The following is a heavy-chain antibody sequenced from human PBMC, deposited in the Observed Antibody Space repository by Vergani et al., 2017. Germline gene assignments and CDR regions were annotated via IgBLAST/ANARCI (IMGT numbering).Heavy chain of an antibody. J-gene: IGHJ3*02. CDR3: AKESGSQGYAFDI. CDR2: SRGSGGST. CDR1: GFTFSSYA. Sequence: EVQLLESGGGLVQPGGSLRLSCAASGFTFSSYAMSWVRQAPGKGLAWVSASRGSGGSTYYADSVKGRFTSSRDNSKNTLYLQMNSLRAEDTAVYYCAKESGSQGYAFDIWGQGTMVTVSS. V-gene: IGHV3-23*01. D-gene: IGHD1-26*01.